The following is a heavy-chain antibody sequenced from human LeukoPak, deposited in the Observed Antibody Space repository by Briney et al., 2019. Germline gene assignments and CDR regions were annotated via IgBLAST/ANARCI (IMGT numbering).Heavy chain of an antibody. CDR3: ARARLEAATRVRFLWFDP. V-gene: IGHV1-2*02. CDR1: GYIFTSYA. J-gene: IGHJ5*02. Sequence: ASVKVSCKASGYIFTSYAMNWVRQAPGQGLEWMGWINPNSGGTNYAQKFQGRVTMTRDTSISTAYMELSRLRSDDTAVYYCARARLEAATRVRFLWFDPWGQGTLVTVSS. CDR2: INPNSGGT. D-gene: IGHD2-15*01.